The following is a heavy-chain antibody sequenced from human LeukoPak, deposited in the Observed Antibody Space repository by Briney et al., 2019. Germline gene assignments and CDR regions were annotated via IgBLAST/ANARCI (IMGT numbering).Heavy chain of an antibody. Sequence: SETLSLTCTVSGYSISSGYYWAWIRQPPGKGLEWIGSIYHSGSTYYNPSLKSRVTISVDTSKNQFSLKLSSVIAADTAVYYCARYPLFPVHRGFDYWGQGTLVTVSS. J-gene: IGHJ4*02. CDR1: GYSISSGYY. CDR2: IYHSGST. D-gene: IGHD2/OR15-2a*01. V-gene: IGHV4-38-2*02. CDR3: ARYPLFPVHRGFDY.